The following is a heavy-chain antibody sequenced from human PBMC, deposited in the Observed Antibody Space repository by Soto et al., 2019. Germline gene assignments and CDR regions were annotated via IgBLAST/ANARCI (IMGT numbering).Heavy chain of an antibody. J-gene: IGHJ5*02. CDR2: ISAYNGNT. V-gene: IGHV1-18*01. Sequence: GASVKVSCKASGYTFTSYGISWVRQAPGQGLEWMGWISAYNGNTNYAQKLQGRVTMTTDTSTSTAYMELRSLRSDDTAVYSCARDLGITGTSHGPNWLDPWGQGTLVTVSS. D-gene: IGHD1-20*01. CDR1: GYTFTSYG. CDR3: ARDLGITGTSHGPNWLDP.